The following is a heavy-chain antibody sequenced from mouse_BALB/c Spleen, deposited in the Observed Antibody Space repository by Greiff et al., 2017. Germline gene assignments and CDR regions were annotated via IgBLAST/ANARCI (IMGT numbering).Heavy chain of an antibody. V-gene: IGHV3-2*02. D-gene: IGHD1-1*01. CDR2: ISYSGST. CDR1: GYSITSDYA. J-gene: IGHJ3*01. Sequence: EVQLQESGPGLVKPSQSLSLTCTVTGYSITSDYAWNWIRQFPGNKLEWMGYISYSGSTSYNPSLKSRISITRDTSKNQFFLQLNSVTTEDTATYYCARRDSSSFAYWGQGTLVTVSA. CDR3: ARRDSSSFAY.